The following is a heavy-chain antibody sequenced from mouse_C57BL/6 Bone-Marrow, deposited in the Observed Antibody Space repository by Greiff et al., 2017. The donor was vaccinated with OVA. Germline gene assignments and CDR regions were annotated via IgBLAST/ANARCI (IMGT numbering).Heavy chain of an antibody. CDR2: IDPSDSYT. D-gene: IGHD1-1*01. V-gene: IGHV1-50*01. CDR3: ATVGTTVVATDY. CDR1: GYTFTSYW. Sequence: QVQLQQPGAELVKPGASVKLSCKASGYTFTSYWMQWVKQRPGQGLEWIGEIDPSDSYTNYNQKFKGKATLTVDTSSSTAYMQLSSLTSEDSAVYYCATVGTTVVATDYWGQGTTLTVSS. J-gene: IGHJ2*01.